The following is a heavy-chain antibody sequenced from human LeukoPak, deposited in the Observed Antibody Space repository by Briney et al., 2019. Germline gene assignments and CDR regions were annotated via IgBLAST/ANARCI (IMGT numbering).Heavy chain of an antibody. Sequence: GGSLRLSCAASGFTFSSYEMIWLRHAPGKGLEWVSYISSSGSTIYYADSVKGRFTISRDNAKNSLYLQMNSLRAEDTAVYYCARDRTYGVDYWGQGTLVTVSS. J-gene: IGHJ4*02. D-gene: IGHD1-1*01. CDR1: GFTFSSYE. CDR2: ISSSGSTI. CDR3: ARDRTYGVDY. V-gene: IGHV3-48*03.